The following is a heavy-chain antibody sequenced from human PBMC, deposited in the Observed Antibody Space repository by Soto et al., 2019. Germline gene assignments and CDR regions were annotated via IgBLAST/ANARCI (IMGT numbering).Heavy chain of an antibody. CDR3: ARGYSYGYLDY. CDR2: IWYDGSNK. CDR1: GFTFSSYG. D-gene: IGHD5-18*01. V-gene: IGHV3-33*01. Sequence: QVQLVESGGGVVQPGRSLRLSCAASGFTFSSYGRHWVRQAPGKGLEWVAVIWYDGSNKYYADSVKGRFTISRDNSKNTLYLQMNSLRAEDTAVYYCARGYSYGYLDYWGQGTLVTVSS. J-gene: IGHJ4*02.